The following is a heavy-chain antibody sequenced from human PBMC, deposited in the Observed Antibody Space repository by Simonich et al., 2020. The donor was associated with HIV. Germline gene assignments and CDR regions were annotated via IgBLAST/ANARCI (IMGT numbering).Heavy chain of an antibody. D-gene: IGHD2-2*01. J-gene: IGHJ4*02. CDR2: ISNSSSYI. CDR1: GFTFSSYS. V-gene: IGHV3-21*01. Sequence: EVQLVESGGGLVKPGGSLRLSCAASGFTFSSYSMNWVRPAPGKGLDWVSSISNSSSYIYYADSVKGRFTISRDNAKNSLYLQMNSLRAEDTAVYYCARDGRKGSSTSCSDYWGQGTLVTVSS. CDR3: ARDGRKGSSTSCSDY.